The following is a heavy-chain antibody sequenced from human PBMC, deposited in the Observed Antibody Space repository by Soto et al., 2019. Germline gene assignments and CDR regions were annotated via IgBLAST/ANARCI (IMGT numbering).Heavy chain of an antibody. Sequence: GGSLRLSCAASGFTFSSYWMSWVRQAPGKGLEWVARINQDGSEKYYVDSVKGRFTISRDNAKNSLYLQMNSLRAEDTAVYYCARDMHAGFTHYFDPWGQGTLVTVSS. CDR3: ARDMHAGFTHYFDP. CDR1: GFTFSSYW. CDR2: INQDGSEK. J-gene: IGHJ5*02. V-gene: IGHV3-7*03. D-gene: IGHD1-26*01.